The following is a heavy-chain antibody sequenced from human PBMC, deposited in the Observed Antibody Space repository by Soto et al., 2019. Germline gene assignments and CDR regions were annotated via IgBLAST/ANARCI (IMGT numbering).Heavy chain of an antibody. V-gene: IGHV3-30-3*01. CDR1: GFTFSSYA. J-gene: IGHJ5*02. CDR2: ISYDGSNK. Sequence: QVQLVESGGGVVQPGRSLRLSCAASGFTFSSYAMHWVRQAPGKGLEWVAVISYDGSNKYYADSVKGRFTISRDNSKNTLYLQMNSLRAEVTAVYYCARGYGDYAGRYNWFDPWGQGTLVTVSS. CDR3: ARGYGDYAGRYNWFDP. D-gene: IGHD4-17*01.